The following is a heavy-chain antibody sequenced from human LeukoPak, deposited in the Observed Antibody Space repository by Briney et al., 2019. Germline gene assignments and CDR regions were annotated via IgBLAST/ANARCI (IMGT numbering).Heavy chain of an antibody. Sequence: SETLSLTCAVSGYPISSGYYWGWIRQSPGTGLEWIATIFHSGSIYYNPSLKSRVTLSVDTSKNQFSLRLNSVTAADTALYYCARMGVSYYYDSSTYYPTAFDVWGQGTMVSVSS. CDR2: IFHSGSI. V-gene: IGHV4-38-2*01. CDR3: ARMGVSYYYDSSTYYPTAFDV. D-gene: IGHD3-22*01. J-gene: IGHJ3*01. CDR1: GYPISSGYY.